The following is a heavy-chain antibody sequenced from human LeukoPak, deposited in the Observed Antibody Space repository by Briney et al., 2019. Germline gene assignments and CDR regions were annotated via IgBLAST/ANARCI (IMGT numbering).Heavy chain of an antibody. CDR3: AKPYYYGSRSYMDY. D-gene: IGHD3-10*01. J-gene: IGHJ4*02. CDR1: GFTFNSYA. V-gene: IGHV3-64*04. Sequence: GGSLRLSCSASGFTFNSYAMHWVRQAPGKGLEYVSAISSNGGTTYYADSVKGRFTISRDNSKNMLYLQMNSLRAEDTAVYYCAKPYYYGSRSYMDYWGQGTLVTVSS. CDR2: ISSNGGTT.